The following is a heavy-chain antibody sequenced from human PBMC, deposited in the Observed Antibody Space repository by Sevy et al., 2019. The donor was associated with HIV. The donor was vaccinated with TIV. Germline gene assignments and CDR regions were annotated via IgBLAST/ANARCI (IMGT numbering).Heavy chain of an antibody. CDR3: TTDIVVVPGGYYYYGMDV. CDR2: IKSKTDGGTT. D-gene: IGHD2-2*01. CDR1: GFTFSNAW. Sequence: GGSLRLSCAASGFTFSNAWMSRVRQAPGKGLEWVGRIKSKTDGGTTDYAAPVKGRFTISRDDSKNTLYLQMNSLKTEDTAVYYCTTDIVVVPGGYYYYGMDVWGQGTTVTVSS. V-gene: IGHV3-15*01. J-gene: IGHJ6*02.